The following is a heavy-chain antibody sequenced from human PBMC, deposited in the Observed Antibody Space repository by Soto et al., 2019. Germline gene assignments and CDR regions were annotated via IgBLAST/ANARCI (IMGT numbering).Heavy chain of an antibody. CDR3: ARGAAWIAVAQHTFPPDY. CDR2: MNPNSGNT. V-gene: IGHV1-8*01. Sequence: QVQLVQSGAEVKKPGASVKVSCKASGYTFTSYDINWVRQATGQGLEWMGWMNPNSGNTGYAQKFQGRVTMTRNTSISTAYMELSSLRSEDTAVYYCARGAAWIAVAQHTFPPDYWGQGTLVTVSS. CDR1: GYTFTSYD. J-gene: IGHJ4*02. D-gene: IGHD6-19*01.